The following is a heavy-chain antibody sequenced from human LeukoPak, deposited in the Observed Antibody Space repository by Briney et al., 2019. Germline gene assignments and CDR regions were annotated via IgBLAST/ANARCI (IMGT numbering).Heavy chain of an antibody. CDR3: VRAVTYYYGSGRPAHFDY. CDR1: GYTFTGYY. D-gene: IGHD3-10*01. CDR2: INPNSGGT. Sequence: ASVKVSCKASGYTFTGYYMHWVRQAPGQGLEWMGWINPNSGGTNYAQKFQGRVTMTRDTSISTAYMELSRLRSDDTAVYYCVRAVTYYYGSGRPAHFDYWGQGTLVTVSS. J-gene: IGHJ4*02. V-gene: IGHV1-2*02.